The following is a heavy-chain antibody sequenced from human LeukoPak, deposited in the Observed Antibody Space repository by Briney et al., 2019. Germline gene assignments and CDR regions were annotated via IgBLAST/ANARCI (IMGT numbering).Heavy chain of an antibody. CDR2: IRYDGSNK. CDR3: AKTPGFWAARYYFDY. Sequence: GGSLRLSCAASGFTFSSYAMSWVRQAPGKGLEWVAFIRYDGSNKYYAGSVKGRFTISRDNSKNTLYLQMNSLRAEDTAVYYCAKTPGFWAARYYFDYWGQGTLVTVSS. J-gene: IGHJ4*02. V-gene: IGHV3-30*02. D-gene: IGHD3-16*01. CDR1: GFTFSSYA.